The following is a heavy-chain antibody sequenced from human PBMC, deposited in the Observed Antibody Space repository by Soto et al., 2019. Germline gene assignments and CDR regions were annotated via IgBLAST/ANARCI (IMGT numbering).Heavy chain of an antibody. CDR3: SKCGVRNTCSPRGFDP. Sequence: PGGSLRLSCAASGFTFSNYAMAWVRQAPGKGLEYVSSITGSGEGTYYAGSVKGRFTISRDNSKNTLYVQMHSLRVEDTAIYYCSKCGVRNTCSPRGFDPLGPGTLVTVFS. CDR2: ITGSGEGT. J-gene: IGHJ5*02. V-gene: IGHV3-23*01. D-gene: IGHD2-21*01. CDR1: GFTFSNYA.